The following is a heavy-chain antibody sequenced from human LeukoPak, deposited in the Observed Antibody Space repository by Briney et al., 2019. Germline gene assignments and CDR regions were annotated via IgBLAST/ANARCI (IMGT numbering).Heavy chain of an antibody. CDR3: AREGHASGSYFNGWFDP. J-gene: IGHJ5*02. Sequence: ASVKVSCKASGYIFTNYAIHWVRQAPGQRLEWMGWINAGNGNTKYSQKFQGRVSITRDTSANTVYMELSSLRSEDTAVYYCAREGHASGSYFNGWFDPWGQGTLVTVSS. CDR2: INAGNGNT. CDR1: GYIFTNYA. V-gene: IGHV1-3*01. D-gene: IGHD3-10*01.